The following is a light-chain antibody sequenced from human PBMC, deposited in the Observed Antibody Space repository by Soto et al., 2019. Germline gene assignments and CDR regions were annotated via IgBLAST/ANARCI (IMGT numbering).Light chain of an antibody. CDR2: MGF. V-gene: IGKV2-28*01. CDR1: QSLLNRNGQNC. Sequence: DIVMTQSPLSLPVTPGEPASISCRSSQSLLNRNGQNCLDWYLQKPGQSPQLLIHMGFIRASGVRDRFSGSGSGTYFTLTISRVEAEDVGVYYCMQALESPPTFGGGTKVEIK. CDR3: MQALESPPT. J-gene: IGKJ4*01.